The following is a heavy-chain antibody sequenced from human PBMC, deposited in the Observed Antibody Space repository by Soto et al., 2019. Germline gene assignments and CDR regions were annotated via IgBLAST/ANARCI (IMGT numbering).Heavy chain of an antibody. V-gene: IGHV3-73*01. CDR1: GFTFSGSA. J-gene: IGHJ4*02. CDR3: TRLAAAGGIDC. Sequence: GGSLRLSCAASGFTFSGSAMHWVRQASGKGLEWVGRVRNKGNSYETAFAASVKGRFSISRDDSKNTVYLQMNSLTTEDTAVYYCTRLAAAGGIDCWGQGTLVTVSS. CDR2: VRNKGNSYET. D-gene: IGHD6-13*01.